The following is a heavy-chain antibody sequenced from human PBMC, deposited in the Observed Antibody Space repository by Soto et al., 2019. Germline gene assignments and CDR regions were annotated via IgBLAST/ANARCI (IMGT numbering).Heavy chain of an antibody. CDR2: ISYDGSNK. CDR1: GFTFSSYG. V-gene: IGHV3-30*18. Sequence: PGGSLRLSCAASGFTFSSYGMHWVRQAPGKGLEWVAVISYDGSNKYYADSVKGRFTISRDNSKNTLYLQMNSLRAEDTAVYYCAKGKRFLEWFVGMDVWGQGTTVTVSS. D-gene: IGHD3-3*01. J-gene: IGHJ6*02. CDR3: AKGKRFLEWFVGMDV.